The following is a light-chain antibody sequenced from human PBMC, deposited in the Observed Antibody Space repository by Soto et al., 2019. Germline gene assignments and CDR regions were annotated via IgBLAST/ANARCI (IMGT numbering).Light chain of an antibody. CDR3: MQALQSPWT. CDR1: QSLLHSNGYNY. V-gene: IGKV2-28*01. J-gene: IGKJ1*01. CDR2: LGS. Sequence: DIVMTQSPLSLPVTPGEPASISCRSSQSLLHSNGYNYLDWYLQKPGQSPPLLIYLGSNRAYGGPDRFSGSGSGTDCTLKISRGEAEDVGGYYCMQALQSPWTFGQGTKVEIK.